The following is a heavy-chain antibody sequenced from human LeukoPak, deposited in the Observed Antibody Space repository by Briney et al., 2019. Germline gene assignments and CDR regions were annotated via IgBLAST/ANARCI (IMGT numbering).Heavy chain of an antibody. CDR3: AKDGQQLVTYYYYYMDV. Sequence: PGVSLRLSCAASRFTFRSYGMDWVRQAPGNGLEWVAVISYDGSNKYYADSVKGRFTISRDNSKNTLYLQMNSLRAEDTAVYYCAKDGQQLVTYYYYYMDVWGKGTTVTVSS. J-gene: IGHJ6*03. V-gene: IGHV3-30*18. D-gene: IGHD6-13*01. CDR1: RFTFRSYG. CDR2: ISYDGSNK.